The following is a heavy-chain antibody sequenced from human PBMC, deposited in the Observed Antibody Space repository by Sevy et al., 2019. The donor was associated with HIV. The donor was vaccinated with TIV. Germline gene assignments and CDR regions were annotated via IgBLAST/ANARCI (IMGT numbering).Heavy chain of an antibody. V-gene: IGHV3-30*04. CDR3: ARDSYDDSSSGDMGVFQH. CDR2: ISYDGSTK. Sequence: GGSLRLSCAASGFTFSTYAMHWVRQAPGKGLEWVAVISYDGSTKDYADSVKGRFTISRDNSKNTLYLQMNGLRPEDTAVYYCARDSYDDSSSGDMGVFQHRGQGTLVTVSS. D-gene: IGHD3-22*01. CDR1: GFTFSTYA. J-gene: IGHJ1*01.